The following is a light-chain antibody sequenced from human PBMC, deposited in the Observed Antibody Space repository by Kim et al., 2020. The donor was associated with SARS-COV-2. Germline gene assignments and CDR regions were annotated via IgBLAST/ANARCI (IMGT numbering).Light chain of an antibody. CDR1: QGISNS. CDR3: QQYYSITWT. Sequence: GDRVTITCRASQGISNSLAWYQQKPGKAPKLLLYAASRLESGVPSRFSGSGSGTDYTLTISSLQPEDFATYYCQQYYSITWTFGQGTKVDIK. CDR2: AAS. V-gene: IGKV1-NL1*01. J-gene: IGKJ1*01.